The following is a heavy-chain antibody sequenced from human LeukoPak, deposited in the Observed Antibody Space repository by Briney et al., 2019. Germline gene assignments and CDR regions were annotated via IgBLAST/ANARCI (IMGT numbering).Heavy chain of an antibody. CDR1: GYTFTGYY. CDR2: INPNSGGT. J-gene: IGHJ4*02. V-gene: IGHV1-2*02. D-gene: IGHD2-2*01. CDR3: ARVDEDCSSTSCYGGALDY. Sequence: ASVKVSCKASGYTFTGYYMHWVRQAPGQGLEWMGWINPNSGGTNYAQKFQGRVTMTRDTSISTAYMELSRPRSDDTAVYYCARVDEDCSSTSCYGGALDYWGQGTLVTVSS.